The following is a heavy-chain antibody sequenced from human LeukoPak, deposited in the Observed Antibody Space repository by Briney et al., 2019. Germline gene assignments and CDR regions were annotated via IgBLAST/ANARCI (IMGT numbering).Heavy chain of an antibody. CDR1: RSSISNTSYY. J-gene: IGHJ4*02. D-gene: IGHD3-10*01. V-gene: IGHV4-39*01. Sequence: SETLSLTCTVSRSSISNTSYYWGWIRQPPGKGLEWIGSIYYTGATYYNPSLKRRATISVDTSRNQFSLKLTSVTAADTAVYYCARHIVYVSGSYSFDFWGQGTLVTVSS. CDR3: ARHIVYVSGSYSFDF. CDR2: IYYTGAT.